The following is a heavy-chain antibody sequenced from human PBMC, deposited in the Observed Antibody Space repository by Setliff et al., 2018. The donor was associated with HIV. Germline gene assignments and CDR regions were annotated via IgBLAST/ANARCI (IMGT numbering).Heavy chain of an antibody. CDR2: INYRGNT. CDR1: GGSISTSRYY. D-gene: IGHD3-10*01. J-gene: IGHJ6*03. CDR3: ASLDGSESPYIYYYYMDV. Sequence: TLSLTCTVSGGSISTSRYYWGWIRQPPGKGLEWIGSINYRGNTYYNPSLKSRAAISVDTSKNQISLKLSSVTAADTAVYYCASLDGSESPYIYYYYMDVWGEGTAVT. V-gene: IGHV4-39*01.